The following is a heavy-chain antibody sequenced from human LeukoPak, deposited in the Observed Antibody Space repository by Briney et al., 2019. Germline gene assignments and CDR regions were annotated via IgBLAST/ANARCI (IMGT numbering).Heavy chain of an antibody. CDR1: GFTLRDAW. CDR2: VRSKTDGGTT. D-gene: IGHD6-13*01. V-gene: IGHV3-15*01. Sequence: GGSLRLSCAASGFTLRDAWMSWVRQAPGKGLEWVGLVRSKTDGGTTDYAPPVKGRFTISRDDSTNILYLQMNSLKTEDTAVYYCTTRFDIASTGGYWGQGTLVTVSS. CDR3: TTRFDIASTGGY. J-gene: IGHJ4*02.